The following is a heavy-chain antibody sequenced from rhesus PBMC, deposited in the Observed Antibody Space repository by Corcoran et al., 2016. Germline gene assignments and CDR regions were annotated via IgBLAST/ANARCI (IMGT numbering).Heavy chain of an antibody. D-gene: IGHD3-3*01. CDR3: ASPTYYNFWSGYWPDAFDF. CDR2: IGGGSGIT. Sequence: QVQLQESGPGLVKPSETLSLTCAVSGSSINSGYGWSWIRQAPGKGLEWGGYIGGGSGITNYNPSLKSRVTISTDTSKNQFSLNLNSVTAADTAVYYCASPTYYNFWSGYWPDAFDFWGQGLRVTVSS. V-gene: IGHV4-127*01. CDR1: GSSINSGYG. J-gene: IGHJ3*01.